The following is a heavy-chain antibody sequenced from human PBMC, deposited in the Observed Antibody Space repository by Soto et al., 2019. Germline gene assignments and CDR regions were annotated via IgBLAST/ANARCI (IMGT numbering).Heavy chain of an antibody. CDR2: ISAYNGNT. V-gene: IGHV1-18*01. CDR1: GYTFTSYG. J-gene: IGHJ1*01. Sequence: QVQLVQSGAEVKKPGASVKVSCKASGYTFTSYGISWVRQAPGQGLEWMGWISAYNGNTNYARKLQGRAIMTTDTSTRTAYMELRSLRSDDTAVYYCATMTTVTAPEYFQHWGQGTLVTVSS. CDR3: ATMTTVTAPEYFQH. D-gene: IGHD4-4*01.